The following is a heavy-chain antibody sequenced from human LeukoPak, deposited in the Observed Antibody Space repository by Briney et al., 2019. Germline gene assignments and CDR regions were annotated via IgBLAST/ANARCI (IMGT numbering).Heavy chain of an antibody. V-gene: IGHV1-2*02. J-gene: IGHJ4*02. D-gene: IGHD7-27*01. CDR2: INPNSGVT. CDR3: AGAPRYGSWGFDS. CDR1: GYTFTDHN. Sequence: ASVKVSCKASGYTFTDHNMHWVRQAPGQGLEWMGYINPNSGVTNHAQRFQGRVTISRDTSIRTAYMELSSLRSDDTAVYYCAGAPRYGSWGFDSWGQGTPVTVSS.